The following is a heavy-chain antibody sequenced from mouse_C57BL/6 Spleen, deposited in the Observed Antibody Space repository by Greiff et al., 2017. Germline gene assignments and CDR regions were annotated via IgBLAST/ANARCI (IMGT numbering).Heavy chain of an antibody. D-gene: IGHD2-4*01. CDR2: ISSGGSYT. CDR1: GFTFSSYG. V-gene: IGHV5-6*01. Sequence: EVQGVESGGDLVKPGGSLKLSCAASGFTFSSYGMSWVRQTPDKRLEWVATISSGGSYTYYPDSVKGRFTISRDNAKNTLYLQMSSLKSEDTAMYYCARPSDYDDGGYAMDYWGQGTSVTVSS. CDR3: ARPSDYDDGGYAMDY. J-gene: IGHJ4*01.